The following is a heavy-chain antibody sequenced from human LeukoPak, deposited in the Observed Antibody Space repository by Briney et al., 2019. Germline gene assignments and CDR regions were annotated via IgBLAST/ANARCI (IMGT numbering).Heavy chain of an antibody. CDR1: GGSISSYY. Sequence: SETLSLTCTVSGGSISSYYWSWIRQPLGKGLEWIGYIYYSGSTNYNPSLKSRVTISVDTSKNQFSLKLSSVTAADTAVYYCARVGYSSSWYFFDYWGQGTLVTVSS. CDR2: IYYSGST. J-gene: IGHJ4*02. CDR3: ARVGYSSSWYFFDY. D-gene: IGHD6-13*01. V-gene: IGHV4-59*01.